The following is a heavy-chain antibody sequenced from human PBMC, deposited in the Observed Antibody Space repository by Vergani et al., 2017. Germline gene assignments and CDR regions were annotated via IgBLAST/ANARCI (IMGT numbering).Heavy chain of an antibody. V-gene: IGHV1-2*02. CDR1: GYTFTGYY. J-gene: IGHJ4*02. D-gene: IGHD2-2*01. CDR2: INPNSGGT. CDR3: ARAPHQYCSSTSCHPLDY. Sequence: QVQLVQSGAEVKKPGASVKVSCKASGYTFTGYYMHWVRPAPGQGLEWMGWINPNSGGTNYAQKFQGRVTMTRDTSISTAYMELSRLRSDDTAVYYCARAPHQYCSSTSCHPLDYWGQGTLVTVSS.